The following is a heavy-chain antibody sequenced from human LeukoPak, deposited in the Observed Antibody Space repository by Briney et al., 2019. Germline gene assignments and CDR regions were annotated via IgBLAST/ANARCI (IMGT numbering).Heavy chain of an antibody. CDR1: GYIFTSYW. Sequence: GESLKISCKGSGYIFTSYWIGWVRQMPGKGLEWMGITDPGDSDTRYSTSFQGQVTISADKSISTAYLQWSSLKASDTAMYYCARPREEGSSGNYYFDYWGQGTLVTVSS. J-gene: IGHJ4*02. CDR2: TDPGDSDT. D-gene: IGHD3-22*01. CDR3: ARPREEGSSGNYYFDY. V-gene: IGHV5-51*01.